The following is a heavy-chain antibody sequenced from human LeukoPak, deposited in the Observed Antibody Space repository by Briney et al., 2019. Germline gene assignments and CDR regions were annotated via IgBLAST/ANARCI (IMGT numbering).Heavy chain of an antibody. CDR1: GYTFTSYG. V-gene: IGHV1-18*01. D-gene: IGHD3-22*01. Sequence: GASVKVSCKASGYTFTSYGISWVRQAPGQGLEWMGWISAYNGNTNYAQKLQGRVTMTTDTSTSTAYMELRSLRSDDTAVYYCAMYYYDSSGYQPYYYGIDVWGQGTTVTVSS. J-gene: IGHJ6*02. CDR2: ISAYNGNT. CDR3: AMYYYDSSGYQPYYYGIDV.